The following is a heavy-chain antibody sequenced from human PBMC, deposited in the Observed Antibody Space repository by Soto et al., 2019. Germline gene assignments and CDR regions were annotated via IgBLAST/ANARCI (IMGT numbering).Heavy chain of an antibody. D-gene: IGHD4-17*01. CDR2: LSAGGTSA. Sequence: EVQLLESGGDLGQPGGSLRLSCAASGFTFSSYAMSWVRQAPGKGLEWVSALSAGGTSAYYTVYVEGRFTISREKTKEILYLQLKIMRADYTAVYYCARATYGDYDFWGQGTMVTVSS. CDR3: ARATYGDYDF. V-gene: IGHV3-23*01. J-gene: IGHJ4*02. CDR1: GFTFSSYA.